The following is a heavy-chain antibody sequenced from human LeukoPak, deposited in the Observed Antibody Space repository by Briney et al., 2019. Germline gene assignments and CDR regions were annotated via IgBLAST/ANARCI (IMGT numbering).Heavy chain of an antibody. Sequence: SETLSLTCTVSGGSINNYYWSWIRQPPGKGLEWIGYIYYTGSTSYNPSLKSRVTMSLDTSKNQFSLKLTSVTAADTAVYYCTIFVVADPDAFEIWGQGTMVTVSS. CDR1: GGSINNYY. J-gene: IGHJ3*02. D-gene: IGHD3-3*02. CDR3: TIFVVADPDAFEI. CDR2: IYYTGST. V-gene: IGHV4-59*08.